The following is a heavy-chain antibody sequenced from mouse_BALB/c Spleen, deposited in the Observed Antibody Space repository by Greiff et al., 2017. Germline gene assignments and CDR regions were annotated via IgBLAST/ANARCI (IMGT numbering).Heavy chain of an antibody. CDR1: GYSFTGYN. CDR3: ARDSSGIMDY. CDR2: IDPYNGGT. V-gene: IGHV1S135*01. Sequence: VHVKQSGPELEKPGASVKISCKASGYSFTGYNMNWVKQSNGKSLEWIGNIDPYNGGTSYNQKFKGKATLTVDKSSSTAYMQLKSLTSEDSAVYYSARDSSGIMDYWGQGTSVTVSS. D-gene: IGHD3-2*01. J-gene: IGHJ4*01.